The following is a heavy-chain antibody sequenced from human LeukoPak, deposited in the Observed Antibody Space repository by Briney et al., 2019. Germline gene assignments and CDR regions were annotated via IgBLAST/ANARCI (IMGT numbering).Heavy chain of an antibody. CDR3: ALTRTAPYYFDC. J-gene: IGHJ4*02. D-gene: IGHD4-11*01. CDR2: ISGSGGST. CDR1: GFXFSSYA. V-gene: IGHV3-23*01. Sequence: GGSLRLSCAASGFXFSSYAMSWVRQAPGKGLEWVSAISGSGGSTYYADSVKGRFTISRDNSKNTLYLQMNSLRAEDSAVYFCALTRTAPYYFDCWGQGTLVTVSS.